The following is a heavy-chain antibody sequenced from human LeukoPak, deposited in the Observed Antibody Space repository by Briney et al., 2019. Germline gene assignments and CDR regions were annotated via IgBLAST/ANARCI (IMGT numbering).Heavy chain of an antibody. J-gene: IGHJ4*02. V-gene: IGHV3-9*01. CDR2: ISWNSGSI. Sequence: GGSLRLSCAASGSTFDDYAMHWVRQAPGKGLEWVSGISWNSGSIGYADSVKGRFTISRDNAKNSLYLQMNSLRAEDTALYYCAKDHDYGGNSYFDYWGQGTLVTVSS. CDR3: AKDHDYGGNSYFDY. CDR1: GSTFDDYA. D-gene: IGHD4-23*01.